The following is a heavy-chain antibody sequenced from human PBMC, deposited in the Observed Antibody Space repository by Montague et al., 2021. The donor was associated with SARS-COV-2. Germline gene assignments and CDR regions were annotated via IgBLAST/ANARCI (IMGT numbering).Heavy chain of an antibody. D-gene: IGHD4-17*01. Sequence: PALVKPTQTLTLTCNFSGVSLSTSGICVSWIRQPQGKALECLARXXWDDDKYYSTSLKTRLTISKDTSKNQVVLTMTNMDPVDTATYYCARMVAVTTSFDYWSQGTLVTVSS. CDR1: GVSLSTSGIC. CDR3: ARMVAVTTSFDY. V-gene: IGHV2-70*11. J-gene: IGHJ4*02. CDR2: XXWDDDK.